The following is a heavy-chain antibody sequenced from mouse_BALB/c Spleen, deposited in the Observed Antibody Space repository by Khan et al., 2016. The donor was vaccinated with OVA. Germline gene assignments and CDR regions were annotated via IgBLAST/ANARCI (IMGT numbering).Heavy chain of an antibody. D-gene: IGHD2-4*01. V-gene: IGHV2-2*02. Sequence: VQLQESGPGLVAPSQSLSITCTVSGFSLDKYSVHWIRQSPGKGLEWLGVIWSAGSTDYNAALISRLTITKDNSRSQVLFKVNSLQPNDTAIYYCARRGYDYGRGALFVYWGQQALVTISA. CDR1: GFSLDKYS. J-gene: IGHJ3*01. CDR2: IWSAGST. CDR3: ARRGYDYGRGALFVY.